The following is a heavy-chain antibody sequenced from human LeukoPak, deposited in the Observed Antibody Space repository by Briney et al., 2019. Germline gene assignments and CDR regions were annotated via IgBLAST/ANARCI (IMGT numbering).Heavy chain of an antibody. Sequence: ASVKVSCKASGYTFTSYDINWVRQATGQGLEWLGWINPNSGGTNYAQKFQGRVTMTRDTSISTAYMELSRLRSDDTAVYYCARGVRATYYYDSSGYVFDYWGQGTLVTVSS. J-gene: IGHJ4*02. CDR2: INPNSGGT. CDR3: ARGVRATYYYDSSGYVFDY. D-gene: IGHD3-22*01. CDR1: GYTFTSYD. V-gene: IGHV1-2*02.